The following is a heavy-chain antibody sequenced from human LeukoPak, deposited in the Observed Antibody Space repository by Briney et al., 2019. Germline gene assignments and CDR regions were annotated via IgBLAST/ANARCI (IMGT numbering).Heavy chain of an antibody. CDR2: ISSSGGSI. V-gene: IGHV3-11*04. CDR1: GASISSSNYY. J-gene: IGHJ4*02. CDR3: VRRFDF. Sequence: LSLTCAVSGASISSSNYYWGWVRQAPGKGLEWVSYISSSGGSIYYADSVKGRLTISRDNAKNSLYLQMNSLRAEDTAVYYCVRRFDFWGQGTLVTVSS.